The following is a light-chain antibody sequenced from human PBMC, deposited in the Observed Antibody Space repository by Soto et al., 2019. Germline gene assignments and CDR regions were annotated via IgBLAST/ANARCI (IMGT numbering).Light chain of an antibody. J-gene: IGKJ1*01. CDR3: QKYDSAPWT. CDR2: AAS. V-gene: IGKV1-27*01. Sequence: DIQMTQSPSSLSASVGDRVTITCRASQGIYNNLAWYQQKPGKVPRLLIYAASTLQSGVPSRFSGSGSGTDFTLAINSQQPEDVAVYYCQKYDSAPWTFGQGTKVEIK. CDR1: QGIYNN.